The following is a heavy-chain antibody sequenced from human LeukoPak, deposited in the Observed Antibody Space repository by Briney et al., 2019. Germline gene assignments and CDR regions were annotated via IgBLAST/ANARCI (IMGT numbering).Heavy chain of an antibody. V-gene: IGHV4-34*01. CDR3: ARLGHTAMVRYYYYGMDV. CDR2: INHSGST. J-gene: IGHJ6*02. Sequence: PSETLSLTCAVYGGSFSGYYWSWIRQPPGKGLEWIGEINHSGSTNYNPSLKSRVTISVDTSKNQFSLKLSSVTAADTAVYYCARLGHTAMVRYYYYGMDVWGQGTTVTVSS. CDR1: GGSFSGYY. D-gene: IGHD5-18*01.